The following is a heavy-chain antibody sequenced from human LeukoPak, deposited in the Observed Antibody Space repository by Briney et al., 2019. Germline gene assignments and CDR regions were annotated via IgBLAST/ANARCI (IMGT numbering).Heavy chain of an antibody. D-gene: IGHD3-10*01. J-gene: IGHJ4*02. Sequence: GGSLRLSCAASGFTFSSYSMNWVRQAPGKGLEWVSSISSSSSYIYYADSAKGRFTISRDNAKNSLYLQMNSLRAEDTAVYYCARDLGSYYRGIDYWGQGTLVTISS. CDR1: GFTFSSYS. V-gene: IGHV3-21*01. CDR2: ISSSSSYI. CDR3: ARDLGSYYRGIDY.